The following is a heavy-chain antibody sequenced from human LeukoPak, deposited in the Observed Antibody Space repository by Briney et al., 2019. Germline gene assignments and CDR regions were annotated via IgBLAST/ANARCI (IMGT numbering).Heavy chain of an antibody. V-gene: IGHV4-39*07. CDR1: GASISSNNYY. Sequence: SETLSLTCTVSGASISSNNYYWAWIRQPPGKGLEWIGSFYYPGSTYYNPSLKSRVTISIDASRNQFSLKLSSVTAADTAVYYCARSRDGYNNFDYWGQGTLVTVSS. CDR3: ARSRDGYNNFDY. D-gene: IGHD5-24*01. CDR2: FYYPGST. J-gene: IGHJ4*02.